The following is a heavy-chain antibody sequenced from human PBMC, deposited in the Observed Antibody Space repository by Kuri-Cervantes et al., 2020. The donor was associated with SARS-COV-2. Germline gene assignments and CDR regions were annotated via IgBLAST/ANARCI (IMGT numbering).Heavy chain of an antibody. CDR1: GSTFTGYS. CDR2: ISSSGSTT. Sequence: GRFMRPSCAAAGSTFTGYSMTWVRQAPGKGLEWVSSISSSGSTTYYAYSVKGRFTISRDTATNSLYLQMNSVRDEDTSVCYCARDSARSTSFGVITRYGMDVWGQGTRVTVSS. V-gene: IGHV3-48*02. J-gene: IGHJ6*02. D-gene: IGHD3-3*01. CDR3: ARDSARSTSFGVITRYGMDV.